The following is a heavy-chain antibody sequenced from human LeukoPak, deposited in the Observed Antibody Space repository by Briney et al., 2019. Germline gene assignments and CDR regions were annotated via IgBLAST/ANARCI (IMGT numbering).Heavy chain of an antibody. J-gene: IGHJ4*02. D-gene: IGHD5-24*01. Sequence: SETLSLTGSVSGGSISSSSYYWGWIRQPPGKGLEWIGSIYYTGSTNYNPSLKSRVTISLDTSKKQFSLKLSSVTAADTAVYYCASGPFRRGEMASYWGQGTLVTVSS. V-gene: IGHV4-39*07. CDR3: ASGPFRRGEMASY. CDR1: GGSISSSSYY. CDR2: IYYTGST.